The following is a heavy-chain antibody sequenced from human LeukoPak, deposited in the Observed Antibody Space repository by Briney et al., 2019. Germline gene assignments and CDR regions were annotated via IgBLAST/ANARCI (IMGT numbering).Heavy chain of an antibody. V-gene: IGHV3-53*01. CDR3: AREGIVWTTVGIYFDY. Sequence: GGSLRLSCAASGFTVSSNSMSWVRQAPGKGLEWVSIIYGGSTTYYADSVKGRFTISRDNSKNTLYLQMNSLRAEDTAVYYCAREGIVWTTVGIYFDYWGQGTLVTVSS. CDR2: IYGGSTT. CDR1: GFTVSSNS. J-gene: IGHJ4*02. D-gene: IGHD4-23*01.